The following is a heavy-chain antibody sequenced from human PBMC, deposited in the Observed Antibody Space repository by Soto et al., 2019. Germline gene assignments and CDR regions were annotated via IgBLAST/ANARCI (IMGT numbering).Heavy chain of an antibody. CDR2: VNLGGNT. J-gene: IGHJ6*02. CDR1: GGSSSGYY. V-gene: IGHV4-34*01. Sequence: LSLTCSVYGGSSSGYYWSWIRQSPVKGLEWIGLVNLGGNTNYSPPLKSRATISIDVSKNQFSLSLTSLTAADSAVYFCARTMTTVTTLGMDVWGQGTTVTVSS. CDR3: ARTMTTVTTLGMDV. D-gene: IGHD4-4*01.